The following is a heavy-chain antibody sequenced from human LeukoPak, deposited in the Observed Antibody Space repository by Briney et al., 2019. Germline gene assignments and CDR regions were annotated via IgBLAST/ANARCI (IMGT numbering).Heavy chain of an antibody. D-gene: IGHD3-22*01. CDR1: GFTFSSYG. CDR3: ARGYYYDSSGYYLYYFDY. Sequence: GGSLRLSCAASGFTFSSYGMHWVRQAPGKGLEWVAVIWYDGSNKYYADSVKGRFTISRDNSKNTLYLQMNSLRAEDTAVYYCARGYYYDSSGYYLYYFDYWGQGTLVTASS. V-gene: IGHV3-33*01. CDR2: IWYDGSNK. J-gene: IGHJ4*02.